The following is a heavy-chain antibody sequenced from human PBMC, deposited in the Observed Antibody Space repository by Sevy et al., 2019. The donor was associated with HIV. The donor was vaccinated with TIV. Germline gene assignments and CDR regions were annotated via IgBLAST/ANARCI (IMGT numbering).Heavy chain of an antibody. Sequence: GGSLRLSCTASGFTCGDYCMSWVRQAPGKGLEWVAFLRSDVYGGTGDHAASVSGRFVISRAESKTIAYLQMNDLKTADNGVYYCKRGKADQSLFDYWGQGALVTVSS. D-gene: IGHD6-13*01. J-gene: IGHJ4*02. CDR3: KRGKADQSLFDY. V-gene: IGHV3-49*04. CDR2: LRSDVYGGTG. CDR1: GFTCGDYC.